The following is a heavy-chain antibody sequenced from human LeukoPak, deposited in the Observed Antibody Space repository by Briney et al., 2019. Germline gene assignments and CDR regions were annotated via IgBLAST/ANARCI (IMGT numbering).Heavy chain of an antibody. D-gene: IGHD2-2*01. CDR1: GGSISSGSYY. J-gene: IGHJ6*03. CDR2: IYTSGST. V-gene: IGHV4-61*02. Sequence: SQTLSLTCTVSGGSISSGSYYWSWIRQPAGKGLEWIGRIYTSGSTNYNPSLKSRVTISVDTSKNQFSLKLSSVTAADTAVYYCARDADIVVVPAAMSDYYYYHMDVWGKGTTVTVSS. CDR3: ARDADIVVVPAAMSDYYYYHMDV.